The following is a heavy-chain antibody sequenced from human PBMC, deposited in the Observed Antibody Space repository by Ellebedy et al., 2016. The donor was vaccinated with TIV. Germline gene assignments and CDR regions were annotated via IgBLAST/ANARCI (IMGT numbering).Heavy chain of an antibody. CDR2: IGTTGSTV. V-gene: IGHV3-48*02. Sequence: PGGSLRLSCAASGLTFSSHSMNWVRQAPGKGLEWVSCIGTTGSTVYYADSVKGRFTISRDNAMNSLYLEMNSLREEDTVVYYFARVRGTYAYGIDVWGQGTTVTVSS. D-gene: IGHD3-16*01. CDR3: ARVRGTYAYGIDV. J-gene: IGHJ6*02. CDR1: GLTFSSHS.